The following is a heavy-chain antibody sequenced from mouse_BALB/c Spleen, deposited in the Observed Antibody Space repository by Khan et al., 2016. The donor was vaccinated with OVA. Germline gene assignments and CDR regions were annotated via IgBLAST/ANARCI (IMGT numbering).Heavy chain of an antibody. Sequence: EVKLEESGGGLVQPGGSMKLSCVASGFTFSNFWMTWVRQSPETGLEWVAEIRLQSNNYATHSAESVRGRFTISRDDSKSGVYLQMNNLRAEDTGSYYCSRGGYYYSDYWGQGTTLTVSS. D-gene: IGHD2-3*01. CDR1: GFTFSNFW. CDR3: SRGGYYYSDY. CDR2: IRLQSNNYAT. J-gene: IGHJ2*01. V-gene: IGHV6-6*02.